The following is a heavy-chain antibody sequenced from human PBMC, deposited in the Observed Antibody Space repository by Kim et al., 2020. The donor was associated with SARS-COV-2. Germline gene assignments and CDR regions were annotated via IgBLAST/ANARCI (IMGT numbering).Heavy chain of an antibody. CDR1: GGSFSGYY. J-gene: IGHJ4*02. D-gene: IGHD6-13*01. CDR3: ARGIAAAEDDY. CDR2: INHSGST. V-gene: IGHV4-34*01. Sequence: SETLSLTCAVYGGSFSGYYWSWIRQPPGKGLEWIGEINHSGSTNYNPSLKSRVTISVDTSKNQFSLKLSSVTAADTAVYYCARGIAAAEDDYWGQGTLVT.